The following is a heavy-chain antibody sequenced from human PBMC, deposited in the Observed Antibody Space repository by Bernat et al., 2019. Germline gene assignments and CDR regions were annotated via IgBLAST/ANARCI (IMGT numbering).Heavy chain of an antibody. J-gene: IGHJ5*02. D-gene: IGHD6-19*01. CDR2: ISGSGGST. Sequence: EVQLVESGGGLVQPGGSLRLSCAASGFTFSSYAMSWVRQAPGKGLEWVSAISGSGGSTYYADSVKGRFTISRDNSKNTLYLQMNSLRAEDTAVYYCAKDPLGSGWHWRPWFDPWGQGTLVTVSS. V-gene: IGHV3-23*04. CDR1: GFTFSSYA. CDR3: AKDPLGSGWHWRPWFDP.